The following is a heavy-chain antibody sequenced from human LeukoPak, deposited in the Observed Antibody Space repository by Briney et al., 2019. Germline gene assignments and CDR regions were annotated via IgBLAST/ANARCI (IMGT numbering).Heavy chain of an antibody. J-gene: IGHJ5*02. D-gene: IGHD2-21*01. CDR1: GGSISSRDHY. CDR3: ARERNSVVDP. Sequence: SETLSLTCSVSGGSISSRDHYWSWIRQHPGKGLEWIGYIYYSGSTYYNPSLESRVTISVDTSKNQFSLKLSSVTAADTAVYYCARERNSVVDPWGQGTLVTVSS. CDR2: IYYSGST. V-gene: IGHV4-31*03.